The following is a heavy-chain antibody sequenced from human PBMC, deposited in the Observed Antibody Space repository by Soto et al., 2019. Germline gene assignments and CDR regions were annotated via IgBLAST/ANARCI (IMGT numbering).Heavy chain of an antibody. J-gene: IGHJ5*02. V-gene: IGHV4-39*01. CDR3: ARHGYIGAGPRGWFAP. D-gene: IGHD3-10*01. Sequence: QLQLQEAGPGLVQPSETLSLTCTVSGGSISTLTYYWGWVRQPPGEGLEWIARIPYRGTTVYNSSLKSRVTISINTTKTQFSLKLSSVTAADTAVYYCARHGYIGAGPRGWFAPWGQGTLVTVSS. CDR2: IPYRGTT. CDR1: GGSISTLTYY.